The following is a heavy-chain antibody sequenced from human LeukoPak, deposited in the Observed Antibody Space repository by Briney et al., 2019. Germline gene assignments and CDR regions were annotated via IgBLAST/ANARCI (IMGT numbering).Heavy chain of an antibody. CDR1: GVPISTYY. V-gene: IGHV4-59*01. Sequence: SETLSLTCGVSGVPISTYYWSWIRQSPGKGLEWIAYVYYNGDIMYNPSLKSRVTISLDTSKKQFSLSVTSVTAADTAVYYCARGYSSWSLDYWGQGTLVTVSS. D-gene: IGHD4-11*01. CDR3: ARGYSSWSLDY. J-gene: IGHJ4*02. CDR2: VYYNGDI.